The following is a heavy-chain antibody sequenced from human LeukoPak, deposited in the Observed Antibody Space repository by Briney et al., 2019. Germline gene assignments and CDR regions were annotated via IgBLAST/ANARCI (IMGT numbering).Heavy chain of an antibody. CDR1: GYTFTGYY. Sequence: ASVKVSCKASGYTFTGYYMHWVRQAPGQGLEWMARINANSGGTNYAQKFQGRVTMTRDTSISTAYMELSRLRSGDKAVYYCTGGYMAYYYHSAGYWGGATPLTVSS. CDR3: TGGYMAYYYHSAGY. J-gene: IGHJ4*01. D-gene: IGHD3-22*01. V-gene: IGHV1-2*06. CDR2: INANSGGT.